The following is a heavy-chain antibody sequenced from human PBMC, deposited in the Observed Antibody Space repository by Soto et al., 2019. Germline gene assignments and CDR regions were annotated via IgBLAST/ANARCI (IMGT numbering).Heavy chain of an antibody. CDR2: IDWDDDK. Sequence: SGPTLVNPTQTLTLTCTFSGFSLSTSGMCVRWIRQPPGKALEWLALIDWDDDKYYSTSLKTRLTISKDTSKDQVVLTMTNMDPVDTATYYCARIRYSSGWGTSGPRGFDPWGQGTLVTVSS. D-gene: IGHD6-19*01. V-gene: IGHV2-70*01. CDR3: ARIRYSSGWGTSGPRGFDP. CDR1: GFSLSTSGMC. J-gene: IGHJ5*02.